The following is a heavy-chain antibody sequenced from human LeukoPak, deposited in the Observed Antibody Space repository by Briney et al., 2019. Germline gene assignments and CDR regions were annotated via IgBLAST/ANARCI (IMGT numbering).Heavy chain of an antibody. Sequence: SETLSLTCTVSGGSISSTIYYWGWIRQPPGKGLEWIGSIYYRGSTYYNPSLKSRVTISVDTSKNRFSLKLSSVTAADTAVYYCARGQSRLSWFDPWGQGTLVTVSS. J-gene: IGHJ5*02. CDR3: ARGQSRLSWFDP. CDR2: IYYRGST. V-gene: IGHV4-39*07. CDR1: GGSISSTIYY. D-gene: IGHD6-19*01.